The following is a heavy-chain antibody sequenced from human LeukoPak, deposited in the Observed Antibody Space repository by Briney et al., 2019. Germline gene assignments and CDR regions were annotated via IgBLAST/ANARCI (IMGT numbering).Heavy chain of an antibody. Sequence: GRSLRLSCAASGFTFSSYGMQWVRQAPGKGLEWVAVISHDGSNKYYADSVKGRFTISRDNSKNTLYLQMNSLRAEDTAVYYCAKSYYDFWSGWDYYYGMDVWGQGTTVTVSS. CDR2: ISHDGSNK. D-gene: IGHD3-3*01. J-gene: IGHJ6*02. CDR1: GFTFSSYG. CDR3: AKSYYDFWSGWDYYYGMDV. V-gene: IGHV3-30*18.